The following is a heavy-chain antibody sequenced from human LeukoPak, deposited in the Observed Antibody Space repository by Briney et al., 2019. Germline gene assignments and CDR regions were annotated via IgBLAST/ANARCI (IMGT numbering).Heavy chain of an antibody. CDR2: ISGSGGST. J-gene: IGHJ3*02. CDR3: AKGITYYYGSGPSGSDAFDI. Sequence: PGGSLRLSCAASGFTFSSYAMSWVRQAPGKGLEWVSAISGSGGSTYYADSVKGRFTISRDNSKNTLYLQMNSLRAEDTAVYYCAKGITYYYGSGPSGSDAFDIWGQGTMVTVSS. D-gene: IGHD3-10*01. CDR1: GFTFSSYA. V-gene: IGHV3-23*01.